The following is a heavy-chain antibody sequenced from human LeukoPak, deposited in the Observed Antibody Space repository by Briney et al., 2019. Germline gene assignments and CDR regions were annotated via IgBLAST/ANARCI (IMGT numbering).Heavy chain of an antibody. J-gene: IGHJ5*02. D-gene: IGHD2-2*01. CDR1: GGSISSSTYY. CDR3: ARHPYLGYCSSTGCPKYNWFDP. Sequence: PSETLSLTCTVSGGSISSSTYYWGWIRQPPGKGQEWIGSIYYSGSTYYNPSLKSRVTISVDTSKNQFSLKLSSVTAADTAVYYCARHPYLGYCSSTGCPKYNWFDPWGQGTLVTVSS. CDR2: IYYSGST. V-gene: IGHV4-39*01.